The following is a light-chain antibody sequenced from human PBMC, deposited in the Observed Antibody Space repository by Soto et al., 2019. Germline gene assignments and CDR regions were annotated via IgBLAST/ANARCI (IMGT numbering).Light chain of an antibody. J-gene: IGKJ1*01. Sequence: IVMTQSHATLSVSPGERATLSCRASQNIGTYLAWYQQKSGQAPRLLIFGASTRANGVPDTFSGSGSGTDFTLTISRLDPEDFAVYYCQQYGTSTRWTFGQGTKVDI. V-gene: IGKV3D-15*01. CDR3: QQYGTSTRWT. CDR1: QNIGTY. CDR2: GAS.